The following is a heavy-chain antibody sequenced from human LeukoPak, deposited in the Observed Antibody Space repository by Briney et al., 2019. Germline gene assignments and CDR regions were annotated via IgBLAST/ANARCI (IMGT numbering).Heavy chain of an antibody. CDR3: AKDGAGSSLHY. D-gene: IGHD6-6*01. J-gene: IGHJ4*02. CDR2: IKQDGSEK. V-gene: IGHV3-7*03. Sequence: GGSLRLSCAASGFTFSSYWMSWVRQAPGEGLEWVANIKQDGSEKYYVDSVKGRFTISRDNAKNSLYLQMNSLRAEDTAVYYCAKDGAGSSLHYWGQGTLVTVSS. CDR1: GFTFSSYW.